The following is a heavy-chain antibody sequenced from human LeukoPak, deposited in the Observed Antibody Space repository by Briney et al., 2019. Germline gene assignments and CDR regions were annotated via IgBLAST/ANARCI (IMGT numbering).Heavy chain of an antibody. J-gene: IGHJ4*02. CDR3: ARQGSGTYYPANY. CDR1: GGSISGSNYY. D-gene: IGHD1-26*01. CDR2: IYYSEST. V-gene: IGHV4-39*01. Sequence: SETLSLTCTVSGGSISGSNYYWAWIRQSPGKGLEWIGSIYYSESTYYNPSLKSRVTISVDTSKNQFFLKLSSVTAADTGVYYCARQGSGTYYPANYWGQGTLVTVSS.